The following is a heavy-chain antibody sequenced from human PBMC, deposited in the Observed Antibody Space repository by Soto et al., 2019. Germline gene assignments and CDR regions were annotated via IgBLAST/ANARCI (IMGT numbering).Heavy chain of an antibody. V-gene: IGHV3-23*01. D-gene: IGHD3-9*01. J-gene: IGHJ4*02. CDR3: AIDWSRRRGPGGREPIDY. CDR2: ISGSGGST. CDR1: GFTFSSYA. Sequence: GGSLRLSCAASGFTFSSYAMSWVRQAPGKGLEWVSAISGSGGSTYYADSVKGRFTISRDNSKNTLYLQMNSLRAEDTAVYYCAIDWSRRRGPGGREPIDYWGQGTLVTVSS.